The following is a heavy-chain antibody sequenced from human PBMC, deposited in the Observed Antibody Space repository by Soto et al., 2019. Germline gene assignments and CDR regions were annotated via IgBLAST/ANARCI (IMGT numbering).Heavy chain of an antibody. CDR2: ISVYNSNT. D-gene: IGHD3-22*01. CDR1: GYTFTSYG. J-gene: IGHJ3*02. Sequence: GASLNVSCKPSGYTFTSYGISWVRQAPGQGRDGMGWISVYNSNTNYAQKFQGRVTMTTDTSTSTAYMELSSLRSDDTAVYYCARVWNYYDSSGYYIGNAFDIWGQGTMVTVSS. CDR3: ARVWNYYDSSGYYIGNAFDI. V-gene: IGHV1-18*01.